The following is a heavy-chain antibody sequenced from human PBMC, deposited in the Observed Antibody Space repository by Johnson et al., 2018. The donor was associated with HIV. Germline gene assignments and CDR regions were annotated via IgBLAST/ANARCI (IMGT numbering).Heavy chain of an antibody. J-gene: IGHJ3*02. Sequence: VQLVESGGGVVQPGRSLRLSCAASGFTFSSYAIHWVRQAPGKGLEWVAVISYDGSNKYYADSVKGRFTISRDNSKNTLYLQMNSLRAEDTAVYYCARDWRGDSSGYYYFFSFDIWGQGTMVTVSS. CDR2: ISYDGSNK. D-gene: IGHD3-22*01. CDR1: GFTFSSYA. V-gene: IGHV3-30-3*01. CDR3: ARDWRGDSSGYYYFFSFDI.